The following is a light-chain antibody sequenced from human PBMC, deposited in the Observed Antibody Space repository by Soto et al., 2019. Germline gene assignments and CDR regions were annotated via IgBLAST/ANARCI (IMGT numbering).Light chain of an antibody. CDR2: LGS. J-gene: IGKJ5*01. Sequence: DIEMTQSPLSLPVTPGEPASISCRSSQSLLHSNGYTYLDWYLQKPGQSPQVLIFLGSNRASGVPDRFSGSGSGTDFTLKISRVEAEDVGLYYCMQALQTPITFGQGTRLEIK. V-gene: IGKV2-28*01. CDR1: QSLLHSNGYTY. CDR3: MQALQTPIT.